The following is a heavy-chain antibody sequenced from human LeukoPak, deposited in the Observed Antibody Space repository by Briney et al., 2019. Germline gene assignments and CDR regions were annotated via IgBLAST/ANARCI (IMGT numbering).Heavy chain of an antibody. Sequence: GGSLRLSCAASGFTFSSYSMNWVRQAPGKGLEWVSSISRSSTYIYYADSVKGRFTISRDNAKNTLYLQMNSLRAEDTAVYYCAREGVWRQQLIDYYYGMDVWGQGTTVTVSS. CDR2: ISRSSTYI. J-gene: IGHJ6*02. CDR3: AREGVWRQQLIDYYYGMDV. CDR1: GFTFSSYS. D-gene: IGHD6-13*01. V-gene: IGHV3-21*01.